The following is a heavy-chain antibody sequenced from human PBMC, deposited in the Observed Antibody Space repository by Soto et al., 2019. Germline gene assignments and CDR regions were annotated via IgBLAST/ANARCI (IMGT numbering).Heavy chain of an antibody. D-gene: IGHD6-6*01. Sequence: SETLSLTCTVSGGSISSGGYYWSWIRQHPGKGLEWIGYIYYSGSTYYNPSLKRRVTISVDTSKNQFSLKLSSVTAADTAVYYCARDSSSFLPKGWFAFDIWGQGTMVTVSS. CDR2: IYYSGST. V-gene: IGHV4-31*03. CDR1: GGSISSGGYY. CDR3: ARDSSSFLPKGWFAFDI. J-gene: IGHJ3*02.